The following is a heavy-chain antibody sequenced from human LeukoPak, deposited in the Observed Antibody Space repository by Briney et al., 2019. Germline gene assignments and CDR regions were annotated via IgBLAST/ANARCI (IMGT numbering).Heavy chain of an antibody. V-gene: IGHV3-74*01. CDR2: INSDGSSI. CDR1: GFTFSSYW. J-gene: IGHJ4*01. D-gene: IGHD2-8*02. CDR3: SRDKVYYTGGYCALEY. Sequence: PGGSLRLSCAVSGFTFSSYWMHWVRQAPGKGLVWVSRINSDGSSISYADSVKGRFTISRDNAKNTLYLQMNSLRAEDTAVYYCSRDKVYYTGGYCALEYWGHGSLVTVSS.